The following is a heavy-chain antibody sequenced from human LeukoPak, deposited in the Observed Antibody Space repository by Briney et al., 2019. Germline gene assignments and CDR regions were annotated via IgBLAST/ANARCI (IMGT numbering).Heavy chain of an antibody. CDR3: ARDLGYCSSTSCQFDY. J-gene: IGHJ4*02. CDR2: ISSSSSYI. V-gene: IGHV3-21*01. CDR1: GFTFSSYS. Sequence: GGSLRLSCAASGFTFSSYSMTWIRQAPGKGLEWVSSISSSSSYIYYADSVKGRFTISRDNAKNSLYLQMNSLRAEDTAVHYCARDLGYCSSTSCQFDYWGQGTLVTVSS. D-gene: IGHD2-2*01.